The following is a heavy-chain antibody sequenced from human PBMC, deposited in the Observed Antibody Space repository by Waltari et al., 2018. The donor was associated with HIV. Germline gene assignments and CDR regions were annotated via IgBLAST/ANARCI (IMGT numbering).Heavy chain of an antibody. Sequence: EVQLLASGAGSVQPGGSLRLSWAASGFTFSSSAMSWVRQAPGKGLEWVSAISGSGGSTYYADSVKGRFTISRDNSKNTLYLQMNSLRAEDTAVYYCAKDADGDYYFDYWGQGTLVTVSS. CDR3: AKDADGDYYFDY. CDR1: GFTFSSSA. CDR2: ISGSGGST. V-gene: IGHV3-23*01. D-gene: IGHD4-17*01. J-gene: IGHJ4*02.